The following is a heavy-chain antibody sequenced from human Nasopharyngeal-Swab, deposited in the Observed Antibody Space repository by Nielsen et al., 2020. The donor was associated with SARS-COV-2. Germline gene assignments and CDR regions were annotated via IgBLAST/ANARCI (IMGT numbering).Heavy chain of an antibody. V-gene: IGHV3-30*18. J-gene: IGHJ4*02. D-gene: IGHD3-10*01. CDR3: AKDTRSGLVRGVITDY. Sequence: WIRQPPGKGLEWMAVISYDGNNKYYADSVKGRFAISRDNSKNTLYLQMNSLRAEDTAVYYCAKDTRSGLVRGVITDYWGQGTLVTVSS. CDR2: ISYDGNNK.